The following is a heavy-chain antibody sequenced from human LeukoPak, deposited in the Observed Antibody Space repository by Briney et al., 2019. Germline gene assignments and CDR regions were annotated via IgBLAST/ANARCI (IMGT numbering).Heavy chain of an antibody. CDR1: GGSFSGYY. D-gene: IGHD3-22*01. J-gene: IGHJ4*02. CDR2: INHSGST. Sequence: SETLSLTCAVYGGSFSGYYWSWIRQPPGKGLEWIGEINHSGSTSYNPSLKSRVTISVDTSKNQFSLKLSSVTAADTAVYYCARGRYYYDSSGYDFDYWGQGTLVTVSS. V-gene: IGHV4-34*01. CDR3: ARGRYYYDSSGYDFDY.